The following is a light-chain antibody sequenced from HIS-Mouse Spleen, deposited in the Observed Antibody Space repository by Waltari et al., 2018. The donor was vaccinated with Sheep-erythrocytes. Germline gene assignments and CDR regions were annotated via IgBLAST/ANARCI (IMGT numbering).Light chain of an antibody. V-gene: IGLV2-11*01. J-gene: IGLJ1*01. CDR1: SSHVGGYNY. Sequence: HSALTQPRSVSGSPGQSVTISCTGTSSHVGGYNYVPWYQQHPGKAPKLMIYDVSKRPSGVPDRFSGSKSGNTASLTISGLQAEDEADYYCCSYAGSYNHVFATGTKVTVL. CDR2: DVS. CDR3: CSYAGSYNHV.